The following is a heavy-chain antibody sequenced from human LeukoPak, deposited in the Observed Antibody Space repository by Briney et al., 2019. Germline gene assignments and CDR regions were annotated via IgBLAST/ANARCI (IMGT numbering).Heavy chain of an antibody. Sequence: GGSLRLSCTASGFTFSSYVMNWVRQAPGKGLEWVSYIRSSGSTKYYADSVKGRFTISRDNAKHSLYLQMNSLRAEDTAVYYCAKGSYSSGWYESDYWGQGTLVTVSS. D-gene: IGHD6-19*01. CDR1: GFTFSSYV. J-gene: IGHJ4*02. CDR3: AKGSYSSGWYESDY. CDR2: IRSSGSTK. V-gene: IGHV3-48*03.